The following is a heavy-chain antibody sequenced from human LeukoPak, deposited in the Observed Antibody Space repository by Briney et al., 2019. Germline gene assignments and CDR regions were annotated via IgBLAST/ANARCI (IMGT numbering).Heavy chain of an antibody. Sequence: GASVKVSCKASGGTFSSYAISWVRQAPGQGLEWMGGIIPIFGTANYAQKFQGRVTITADESTSTAYMELSSLRSEDTAVYYCARGRFLEWLLPHRDYYYYMDVWGKGTTVTVSS. V-gene: IGHV1-69*13. D-gene: IGHD3-3*01. CDR2: IIPIFGTA. CDR3: ARGRFLEWLLPHRDYYYYMDV. J-gene: IGHJ6*03. CDR1: GGTFSSYA.